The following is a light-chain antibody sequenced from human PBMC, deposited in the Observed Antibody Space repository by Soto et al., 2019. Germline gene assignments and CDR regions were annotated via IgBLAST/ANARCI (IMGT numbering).Light chain of an antibody. V-gene: IGKV1-5*01. Sequence: GDRVPITCRASPSVSTRLAWHQQKPGKAPKVLIYDASNLETGVPSRFSGSGSGREFTLTISSLQPDDFATYYCQQYNSYPWTFGQGTKVEIK. CDR1: PSVSTR. CDR3: QQYNSYPWT. J-gene: IGKJ1*01. CDR2: DAS.